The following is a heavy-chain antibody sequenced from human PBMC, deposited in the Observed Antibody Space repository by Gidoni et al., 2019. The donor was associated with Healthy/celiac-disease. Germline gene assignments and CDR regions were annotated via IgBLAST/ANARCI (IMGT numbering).Heavy chain of an antibody. CDR1: GFTFSSYS. CDR2: ISSSSSYI. Sequence: EVQLVESGGGLVKPGGSLRLSCAASGFTFSSYSMNWVRQAPGKGLEWVSSISSSSSYIYYADSVKGRFTISRDNAKTSLYLQMNSLRAEDTAVYSCARDLYSRQWLVRDYYYGMDVWGQGTTVTVSS. V-gene: IGHV3-21*01. D-gene: IGHD6-19*01. J-gene: IGHJ6*02. CDR3: ARDLYSRQWLVRDYYYGMDV.